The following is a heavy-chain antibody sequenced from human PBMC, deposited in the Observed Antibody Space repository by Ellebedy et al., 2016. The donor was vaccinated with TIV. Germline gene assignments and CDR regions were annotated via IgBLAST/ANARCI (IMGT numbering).Heavy chain of an antibody. CDR1: GGSMTTNESY. CDR3: ARDPALPRGRFDT. V-gene: IGHV4-39*07. J-gene: IGHJ5*02. CDR2: IHFGGAT. Sequence: MPSETLSLTCTVSGGSMTTNESYWGWIRQPPGKGLEWIGSIHFGGATYYNPSLGSRITISIDTSENQFSLNLSSVTAADTAVYYCARDPALPRGRFDTWGQGTLVTVSS.